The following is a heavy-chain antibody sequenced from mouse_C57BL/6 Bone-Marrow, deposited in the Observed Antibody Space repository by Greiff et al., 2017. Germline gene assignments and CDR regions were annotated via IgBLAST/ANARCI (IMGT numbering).Heavy chain of an antibody. D-gene: IGHD3-2*02. CDR3: AGEGGRTSQGKVVAY. Sequence: VQLQQSGAELARPGASVKLSCKASGYTFTSYGISWVKQRTGQGLEWIGEIYPRSGNTYYNEKFKGKATLTANKSSSTAYMELRSLTSEDSAVYFCAGEGGRTSQGKVVAYWGQGTLVTVSA. CDR2: IYPRSGNT. V-gene: IGHV1-81*01. J-gene: IGHJ3*01. CDR1: GYTFTSYG.